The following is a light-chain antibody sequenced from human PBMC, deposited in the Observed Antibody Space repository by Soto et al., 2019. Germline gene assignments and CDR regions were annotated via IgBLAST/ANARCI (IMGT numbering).Light chain of an antibody. CDR1: SGHSSNA. CDR2: VNSDGSQ. J-gene: IGLJ2*01. Sequence: QPVLTQSPSASASLGAPVKLTCTLSSGHSSNAIAWHQQQPQKGPRYLLKVNSDGSQIKGDGIPDRFSGSSSGAERYLTISSLQSEDEADYYCQTWGTGIHVVFGGGTKLTVL. CDR3: QTWGTGIHVV. V-gene: IGLV4-69*01.